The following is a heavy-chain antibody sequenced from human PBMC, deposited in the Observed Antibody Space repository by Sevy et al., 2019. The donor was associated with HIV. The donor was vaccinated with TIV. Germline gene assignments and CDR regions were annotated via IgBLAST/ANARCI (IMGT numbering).Heavy chain of an antibody. J-gene: IGHJ6*02. CDR1: GYTFTSYG. CDR2: ISAYNGNT. CDR3: ARDTPRPYYYYGMDV. V-gene: IGHV1-18*01. Sequence: ASVKVSCKASGYTFTSYGISWVRQAPGQGLEWMGWISAYNGNTNYAQKLQGRVTMTTDTSTSTAYMELGSLRSDDTAVYYCARDTPRPYYYYGMDVWGQGTTVTVSS.